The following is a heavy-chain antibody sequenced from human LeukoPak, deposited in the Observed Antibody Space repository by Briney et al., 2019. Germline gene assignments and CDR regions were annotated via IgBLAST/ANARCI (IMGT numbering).Heavy chain of an antibody. V-gene: IGHV4-59*02. J-gene: IGHJ4*02. CDR2: SHDSGST. CDR1: GGSVSGHY. CDR3: ARGGWYEDY. D-gene: IGHD6-19*01. Sequence: SETLSLTCTVSGGSVSGHYWSWIRQPPGKGLEWIGYSHDSGSTNYNASLTSRVTLSVDTSTNQFSLKLTSVTAADTAVYNCARGGWYEDYWGQGTLVTVSS.